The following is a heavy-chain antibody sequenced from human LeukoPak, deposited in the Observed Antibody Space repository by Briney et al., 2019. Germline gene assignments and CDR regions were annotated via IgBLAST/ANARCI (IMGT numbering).Heavy chain of an antibody. Sequence: SETLSLTCSVSGGSVSTYYWSWIRQPAGKGLEWIGRIYPSGTTHYNPSLKSRVTMSVDTSKNQFSLKLTSVTAADTAVYYCTDDYGDWGQGTLVTVSS. V-gene: IGHV4-4*07. CDR2: IYPSGTT. D-gene: IGHD4-17*01. J-gene: IGHJ4*02. CDR1: GGSVSTYY. CDR3: TDDYGD.